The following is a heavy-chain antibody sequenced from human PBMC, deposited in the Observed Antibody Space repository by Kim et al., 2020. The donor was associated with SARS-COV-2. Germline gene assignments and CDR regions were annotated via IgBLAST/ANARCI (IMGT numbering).Heavy chain of an antibody. CDR1: GGSFSGYY. Sequence: SETLSLTCAVYGGSFSGYYWSWIRQPPGKGLGWIGEINHSGSTNYNPSLKSRVTISVDTSKNQFSLKLSSVTAADTAVYYCAGYDSSGYYYYYSDYWGQGTLVTVSS. D-gene: IGHD3-22*01. V-gene: IGHV4-34*01. J-gene: IGHJ4*02. CDR3: AGYDSSGYYYYYSDY. CDR2: INHSGST.